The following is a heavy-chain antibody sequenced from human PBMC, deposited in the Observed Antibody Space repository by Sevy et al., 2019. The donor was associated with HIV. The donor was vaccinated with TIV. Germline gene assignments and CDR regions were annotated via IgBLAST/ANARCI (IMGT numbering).Heavy chain of an antibody. J-gene: IGHJ3*02. V-gene: IGHV3-48*03. CDR1: GFTFSSYE. D-gene: IGHD3-22*01. CDR2: ISSSGSTI. Sequence: GGSLRLSCAASGFTFSSYEMNWVRQAPGKGLEWVSYISSSGSTIYYADSVKGRFTISRDNAKNSLYLQMNSLRAEDTAVYYCASLPNNYYDSGGFSGNDAFDIWGQGTMVTVSS. CDR3: ASLPNNYYDSGGFSGNDAFDI.